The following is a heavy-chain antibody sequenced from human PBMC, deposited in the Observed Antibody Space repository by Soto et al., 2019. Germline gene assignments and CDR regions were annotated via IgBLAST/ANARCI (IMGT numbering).Heavy chain of an antibody. Sequence: SETLSLTCTVSGGSISSYYWSWIRQPPGKGLEWIGYIYYSGSTNYNPSLKSRVTISVDTSKNQFSLKLSSVTAADTAVYYCAITTARHYYYYMDVWGKGTTVTVSS. CDR3: AITTARHYYYYMDV. V-gene: IGHV4-59*08. J-gene: IGHJ6*03. CDR1: GGSISSYY. CDR2: IYYSGST. D-gene: IGHD4-4*01.